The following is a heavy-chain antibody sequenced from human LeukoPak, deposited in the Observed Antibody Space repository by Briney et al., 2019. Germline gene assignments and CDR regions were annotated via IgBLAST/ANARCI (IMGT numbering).Heavy chain of an antibody. D-gene: IGHD3-10*01. CDR1: GGSFSGYY. J-gene: IGHJ4*02. Sequence: KPSETLSLTCAVYGGSFSGYYWSWIRQPPGKGLEWIGYIYYSGSTNYNPSLKSRVTISVDTSKNQFSLKLSSVTAADTAVYYCARVVRFGELFRIDYWGQGTLVTVSS. CDR2: IYYSGST. V-gene: IGHV4-59*01. CDR3: ARVVRFGELFRIDY.